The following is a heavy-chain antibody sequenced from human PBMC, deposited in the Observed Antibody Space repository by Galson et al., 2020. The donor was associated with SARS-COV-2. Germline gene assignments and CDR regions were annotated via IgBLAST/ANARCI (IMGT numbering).Heavy chain of an antibody. J-gene: IGHJ6*02. D-gene: IGHD5-12*01. V-gene: IGHV3-49*03. CDR1: GFTFGDYA. Sequence: GESLKISCTASGFTFGDYAMSWFRQAPGKGLEWVGFIRSKAYGGTTEYAASVKGRFTISRDDSKSIAYLQMNSLKTEDTAVYYCTREYQYSGYDEYYYYGMDVWGQGTTVTVSS. CDR2: IRSKAYGGTT. CDR3: TREYQYSGYDEYYYYGMDV.